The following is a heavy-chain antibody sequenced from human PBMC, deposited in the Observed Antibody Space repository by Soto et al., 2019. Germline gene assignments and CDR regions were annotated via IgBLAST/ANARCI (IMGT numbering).Heavy chain of an antibody. CDR2: IYYSGST. D-gene: IGHD3-10*01. V-gene: IGHV4-59*01. Sequence: PSETLSLTCTVSGGSISSYYWSWIRQPPGKGLEWIGYIYYSGSTNYNPSLKSRVTISVDTSKNQFSLKLSSVTAADTAVYYCARDRASLWFGELTPIYYYYGMDVWGQGTTVTVSS. J-gene: IGHJ6*02. CDR3: ARDRASLWFGELTPIYYYYGMDV. CDR1: GGSISSYY.